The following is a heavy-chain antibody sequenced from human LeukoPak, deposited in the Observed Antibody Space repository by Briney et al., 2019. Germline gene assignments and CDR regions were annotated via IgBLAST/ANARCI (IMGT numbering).Heavy chain of an antibody. CDR1: GGSISSSSYY. J-gene: IGHJ4*02. Sequence: PSETLSLTCTVSGGSISSSSYYWGWLRQPPGKGLEWIGSIYYSGSTYYNPSLKSRVTISVDTSKNQFSLKLSSVTAADTAVYYCARSGYSYGFFFDYWGQGTLVTVSS. CDR2: IYYSGST. D-gene: IGHD5-18*01. CDR3: ARSGYSYGFFFDY. V-gene: IGHV4-39*01.